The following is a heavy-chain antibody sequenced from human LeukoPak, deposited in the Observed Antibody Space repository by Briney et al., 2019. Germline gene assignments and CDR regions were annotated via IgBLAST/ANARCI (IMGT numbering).Heavy chain of an antibody. J-gene: IGHJ4*02. CDR1: GFTFSSYA. CDR3: ARGLTYSSSPNSAPY. V-gene: IGHV3-30-3*01. Sequence: GGSLRLSCAASGFTFSSYAMHWVRQAPGKGLEWVAVISYDGSNKYYADSVKGRFTISRDNSKNTLYLQMNSLRAEDTAVYYCARGLTYSSSPNSAPYWGQGTLVTVSS. D-gene: IGHD6-13*01. CDR2: ISYDGSNK.